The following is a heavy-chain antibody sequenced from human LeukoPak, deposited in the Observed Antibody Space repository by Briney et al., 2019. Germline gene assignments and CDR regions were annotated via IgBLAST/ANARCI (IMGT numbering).Heavy chain of an antibody. CDR2: FDPEDGET. Sequence: ASVKVSCKASGGTFSSYAISWVRQAPGQGLEWMGGFDPEDGETIYAQKFQGRVTMTEDTSTDTAYMELSSLRSEDTAVYYCATGDDFWSGYSGFDPWGQGTLVTVSS. CDR3: ATGDDFWSGYSGFDP. CDR1: GGTFSSYA. J-gene: IGHJ5*02. D-gene: IGHD3-3*01. V-gene: IGHV1-24*01.